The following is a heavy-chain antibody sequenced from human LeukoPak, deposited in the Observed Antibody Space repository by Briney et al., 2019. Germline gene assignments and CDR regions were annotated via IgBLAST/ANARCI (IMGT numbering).Heavy chain of an antibody. D-gene: IGHD3-22*01. CDR3: ARVTIQYYDSSGYRWAFDI. V-gene: IGHV1-2*06. CDR2: INPNSGGA. Sequence: ASVKVSCKASGYRFTGYYMHWVRQAPGQGLEWMGRINPNSGGANYAQKFQGRVTMTRDTSINTAYMDLSTLRSDDTAVYYCARVTIQYYDSSGYRWAFDIWGQGTMVTVSS. J-gene: IGHJ3*02. CDR1: GYRFTGYY.